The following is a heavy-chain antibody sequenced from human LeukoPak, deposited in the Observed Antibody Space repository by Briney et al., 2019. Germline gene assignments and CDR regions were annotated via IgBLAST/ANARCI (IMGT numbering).Heavy chain of an antibody. CDR1: GFTVSSNY. Sequence: GGSLRLSCAASGFTVSSNYMSWVRQAPGKGLEWVSVIYSGGSTYYADSVKGRFTISRDNSKNTLYLQMNSLRAEDTAVYYCARESGYSSSWYEFYFDYWGQGTLVTVSS. J-gene: IGHJ4*02. D-gene: IGHD6-13*01. CDR2: IYSGGST. CDR3: ARESGYSSSWYEFYFDY. V-gene: IGHV3-66*01.